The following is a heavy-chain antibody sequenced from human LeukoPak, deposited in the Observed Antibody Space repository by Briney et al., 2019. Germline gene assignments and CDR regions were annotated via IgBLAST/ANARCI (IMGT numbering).Heavy chain of an antibody. CDR1: GFTFSSYG. V-gene: IGHV3-30*19. CDR2: ISYDGTNKYYEDSDGGNE. J-gene: IGHJ3*02. CDR3: ARGITMIIPHDAFDI. Sequence: GGSLRLSCAASGFTFSSYGMHWVRQAPGKGLEWVAAISYDGTNKYYEDSDGGNEYYADSVKGRFTISRDNSKNTLFLQTNSLRAEDTAVYYCARGITMIIPHDAFDIWGQGTMVTVSS. D-gene: IGHD3-22*01.